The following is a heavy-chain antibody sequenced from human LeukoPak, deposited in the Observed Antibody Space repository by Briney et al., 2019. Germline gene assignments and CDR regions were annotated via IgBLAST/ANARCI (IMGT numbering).Heavy chain of an antibody. CDR2: IYYSGST. CDR3: ARSGGYNRNYYYYGMDV. CDR1: GGSISSYY. J-gene: IGHJ6*02. D-gene: IGHD5-24*01. V-gene: IGHV4-59*01. Sequence: SETLSLTCTVSGGSISSYYWSWIRQPPGKGLEWIGYIYYSGSTNYNPSLKSRVTIPVDASKNQFSLKLSSVTAADTAVYYCARSGGYNRNYYYYGMDVWGQGTTVTVSS.